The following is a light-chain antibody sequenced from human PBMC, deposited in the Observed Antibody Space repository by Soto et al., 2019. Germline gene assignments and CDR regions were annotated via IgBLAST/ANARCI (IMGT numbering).Light chain of an antibody. J-gene: IGLJ3*02. V-gene: IGLV2-8*01. Sequence: QSALTQPPSASGSPGQSVTSSCTGTSSDVGAYKYVSWYQQYPGKAPKLMIYEVSKRPSGVPDRFSGSKSGNTASLTVSGLQAEDEADYSCTSYVGSNIWVFGGGTKVTVL. CDR3: TSYVGSNIWV. CDR1: SSDVGAYKY. CDR2: EVS.